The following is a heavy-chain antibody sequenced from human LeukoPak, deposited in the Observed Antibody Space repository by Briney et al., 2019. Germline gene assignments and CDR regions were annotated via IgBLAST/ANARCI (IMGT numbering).Heavy chain of an antibody. CDR1: GFSFSTFG. CDR2: ISKDESNK. J-gene: IGHJ4*02. CDR3: AKDNPVLQY. Sequence: QPGGSLRLSCAASGFSFSTFGMHWVRQTPGKGLEWVSHISKDESNKYYADSVKGRFTISRDTSKNTLFLQMNSLRAVDTAVYYCAKDNPVLQYWGQGTLVTVSS. V-gene: IGHV3-30*18.